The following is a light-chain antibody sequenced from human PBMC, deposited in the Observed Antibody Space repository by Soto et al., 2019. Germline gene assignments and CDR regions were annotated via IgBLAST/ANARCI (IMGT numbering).Light chain of an antibody. CDR1: SSDVGGYNF. V-gene: IGLV2-14*03. J-gene: IGLJ1*01. CDR3: SSYTTSSTLV. CDR2: EVS. Sequence: QSVLTQPASVFGSPGQSITISCTGTSSDVGGYNFVSWYQQHPGKAPKLMIYEVSSRPSGVSNRFSGSKSGNTASLTISGLQPEDEADYYCSSYTTSSTLVFGTGTNVTVL.